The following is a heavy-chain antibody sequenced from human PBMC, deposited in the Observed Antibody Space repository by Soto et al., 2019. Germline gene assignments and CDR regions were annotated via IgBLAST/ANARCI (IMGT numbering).Heavy chain of an antibody. V-gene: IGHV4-31*03. CDR1: GASINSGGYY. Sequence: QVQLQESGPGLVKPSQTLSLTCTVSGASINSGGYYWSWIRQLPGKGLEWIGYIYFSGITYYNPSLESRVAISLDTAQNQFSRKLSSVTAADTAVYYCAPGNAWEALLAYWCQGTLVTVSA. J-gene: IGHJ4*02. D-gene: IGHD1-26*01. CDR3: APGNAWEALLAY. CDR2: IYFSGIT.